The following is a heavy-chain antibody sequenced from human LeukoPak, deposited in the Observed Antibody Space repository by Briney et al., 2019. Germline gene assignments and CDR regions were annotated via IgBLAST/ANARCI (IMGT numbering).Heavy chain of an antibody. D-gene: IGHD6-19*01. J-gene: IGHJ4*02. CDR3: ARLEIAVAVHFDY. CDR2: IYYSGST. Sequence: SETLSLTCTVSGGSVSSGSYYWSWIRQPPGKGLEWIGYIYYSGSTNYNPSLKSRVTISVDTSKNQFSLKLSSVTAADTAVYYCARLEIAVAVHFDYWGQGTLVTVSS. V-gene: IGHV4-61*01. CDR1: GGSVSSGSYY.